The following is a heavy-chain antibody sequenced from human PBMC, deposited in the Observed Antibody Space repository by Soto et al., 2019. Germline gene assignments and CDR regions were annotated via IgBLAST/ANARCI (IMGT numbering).Heavy chain of an antibody. D-gene: IGHD3-22*01. CDR1: GFTFSDYY. CDR2: ISSRGSTI. V-gene: IGHV3-11*01. J-gene: IGHJ4*02. Sequence: PGGSLRLSCAASGFTFSDYYMSWIRQAPGKGLEWVSYISSRGSTIYYADYVKGRFTISRDNAKNSLYLQMNSLRAEDTAVYYCARVKDFFYYDSSGYYIDYWGQGTLVTVSS. CDR3: ARVKDFFYYDSSGYYIDY.